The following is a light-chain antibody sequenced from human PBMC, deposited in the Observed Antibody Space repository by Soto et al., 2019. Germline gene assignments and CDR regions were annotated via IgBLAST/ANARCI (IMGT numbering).Light chain of an antibody. CDR2: GAS. CDR1: QSLTSNS. J-gene: IGKJ2*01. CDR3: QQYGTSPYT. V-gene: IGKV3-20*01. Sequence: EIVLTQSPGTLSLSPGERATLSCGASQSLTSNSLAWYQQKPGQAPRLLIYGASSRATGIPDRFSGSGSGTDFTLTISGLEPKDVAVYYCQQYGTSPYTFGQGTKLEIK.